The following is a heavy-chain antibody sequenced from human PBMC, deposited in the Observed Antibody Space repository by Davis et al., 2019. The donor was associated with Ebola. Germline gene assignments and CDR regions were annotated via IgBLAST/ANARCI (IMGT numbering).Heavy chain of an antibody. CDR2: INHSGST. CDR3: ARGDIVVTYGMDV. J-gene: IGHJ6*02. Sequence: SETLSLTCAAYGGSFSGYYWSWIRQPPGKGLAWIGEINHSGSTNYNPSLKSRVTISVDTSKNQFSLKLSSVTAADTAVYYCARGDIVVTYGMDVWGQGTTVTVSS. D-gene: IGHD2-2*01. V-gene: IGHV4-34*01. CDR1: GGSFSGYY.